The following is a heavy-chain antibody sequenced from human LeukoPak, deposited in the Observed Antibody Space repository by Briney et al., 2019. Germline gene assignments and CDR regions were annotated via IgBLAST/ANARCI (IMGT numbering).Heavy chain of an antibody. CDR2: INQDASEI. CDR3: ATDRDNSDWQKRFDS. CDR1: GFTFTTYW. J-gene: IGHJ4*02. D-gene: IGHD2-21*02. V-gene: IGHV3-7*01. Sequence: GGSLRLSCAASGFTFTTYWMNWYRQAPGKGLEWVGNINQDASEINYVDSVRGRFTISRDNAKSSLHLQMNSLRAEDTAVYYCATDRDNSDWQKRFDSWGQGTLVTVSS.